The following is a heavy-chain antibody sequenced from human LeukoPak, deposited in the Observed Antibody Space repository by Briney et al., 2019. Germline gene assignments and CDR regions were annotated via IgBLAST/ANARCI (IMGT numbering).Heavy chain of an antibody. J-gene: IGHJ4*02. Sequence: SQTLSLTCAIPGDSVSSNSAVWNWIRQSPSRGLEWLGRTYYRSRWYNDYAVSVKSRISVNPDTSKNQFSLQLNSVTPEDTAVYYCTRGGAAAGFDFWGQGTLVTVSS. V-gene: IGHV6-1*01. CDR2: TYYRSRWYN. D-gene: IGHD6-13*01. CDR1: GDSVSSNSAV. CDR3: TRGGAAAGFDF.